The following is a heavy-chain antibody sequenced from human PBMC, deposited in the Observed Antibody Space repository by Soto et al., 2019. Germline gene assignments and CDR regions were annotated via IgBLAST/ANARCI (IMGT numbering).Heavy chain of an antibody. D-gene: IGHD2-2*01. Sequence: PGGSLKLSCASSGFTFNSYGMPGACQATSKGLEWVAVISYDGSNKYYADSVKGRFTISNDNSKNTLYLQLNRLRAEDTAVYYCAKDLDCSSTSCYGGDYYYYYYMDVWGKGTTVTVS. CDR2: ISYDGSNK. CDR3: AKDLDCSSTSCYGGDYYYYYYMDV. CDR1: GFTFNSYG. V-gene: IGHV3-30*18. J-gene: IGHJ6*03.